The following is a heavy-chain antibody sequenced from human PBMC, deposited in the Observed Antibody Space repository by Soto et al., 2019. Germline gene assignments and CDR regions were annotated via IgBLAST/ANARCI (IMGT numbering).Heavy chain of an antibody. CDR3: VRVATRGVNNWFDP. CDR2: ITSSSDII. J-gene: IGHJ5*02. V-gene: IGHV3-48*01. CDR1: RFTFSSYA. D-gene: IGHD3-10*01. Sequence: EVQLVESGGGLVQPGGSLRLSCVASRFTFSSYAINWVRQAPGKGLEWISFITSSSDIIHYADSVKGRFTISRDNAKNSVYLQMNSLRAEDTAVYYCVRVATRGVNNWFDPWGQGTLVTVSS.